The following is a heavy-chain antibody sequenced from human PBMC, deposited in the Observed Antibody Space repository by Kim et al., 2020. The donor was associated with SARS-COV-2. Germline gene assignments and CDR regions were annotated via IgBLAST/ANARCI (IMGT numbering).Heavy chain of an antibody. Sequence: SETLSLTCTVSGGSISSGDYYWSWIRQPPGKGLEWIGYIYYSGSTYYNPSLKSRVTISVDTSKNQFSLKLSSVTAADTAVYYCARDLLSHSVPAASSGGYYYYGMDVWGQGTTVTVSS. CDR3: ARDLLSHSVPAASSGGYYYYGMDV. J-gene: IGHJ6*02. CDR1: GGSISSGDYY. V-gene: IGHV4-30-4*01. CDR2: IYYSGST. D-gene: IGHD2-2*01.